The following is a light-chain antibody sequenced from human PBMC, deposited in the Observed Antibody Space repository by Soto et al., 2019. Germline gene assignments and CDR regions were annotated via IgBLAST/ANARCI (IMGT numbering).Light chain of an antibody. Sequence: QSVLTQPPSVSGAPGQRVTISCTGSSSNIGAGYDVYWYQQLPGTAPKLLIYGNSNRPSGVPDRFSGSKSGTSASLAITGLHAEDEADYYCQSYDSSLNGVIFGGGTKLTVL. V-gene: IGLV1-40*01. CDR2: GNS. CDR1: SSNIGAGYD. J-gene: IGLJ2*01. CDR3: QSYDSSLNGVI.